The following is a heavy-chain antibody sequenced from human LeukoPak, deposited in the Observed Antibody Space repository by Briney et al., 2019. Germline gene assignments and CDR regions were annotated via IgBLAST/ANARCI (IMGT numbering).Heavy chain of an antibody. V-gene: IGHV1-69*04. CDR1: GGTFSSYA. Sequence: SVKVSCKASGGTFSSYAINWVRQAPGQGLEWMGRIIPILDTANYAQKFQGRVTITADKSTSTAYMALSSLRSEDTAVYYCTRDEREYYYDSSGYSFDYWGQGTLVTVSS. CDR2: IIPILDTA. D-gene: IGHD3-22*01. CDR3: TRDEREYYYDSSGYSFDY. J-gene: IGHJ4*02.